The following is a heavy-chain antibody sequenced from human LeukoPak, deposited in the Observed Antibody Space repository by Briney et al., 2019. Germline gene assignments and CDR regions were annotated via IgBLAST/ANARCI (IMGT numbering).Heavy chain of an antibody. CDR2: INPNSGGT. V-gene: IGHV1-2*02. CDR1: GYTFTGYY. D-gene: IGHD3-16*01. Sequence: ASVKVSCKASGYTFTGYYMHWVRQAPGQGLEWMGWINPNSGGTNYAQKFQGRVTMTRDTSISTAYMELSRLRSDDTAVYYCARVYDYVWGSHVYWGQGTVVTVSS. CDR3: ARVYDYVWGSHVY. J-gene: IGHJ4*02.